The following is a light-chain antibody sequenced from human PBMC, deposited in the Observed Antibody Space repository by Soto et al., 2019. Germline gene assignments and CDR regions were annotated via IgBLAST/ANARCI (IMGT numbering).Light chain of an antibody. CDR3: QQYGSSPLT. CDR2: GAS. J-gene: IGKJ1*01. V-gene: IGKV3-20*01. CDR1: QSVTSTY. Sequence: EIVLTQSPGTLSLSPGERATLSCRASQSVTSTYLAWYQQKPGQPPRLLIYGASSRATGIPDRFGGSGSVTDFTLTISRLAPEDFAVYYCQQYGSSPLTFGQGIKVEIK.